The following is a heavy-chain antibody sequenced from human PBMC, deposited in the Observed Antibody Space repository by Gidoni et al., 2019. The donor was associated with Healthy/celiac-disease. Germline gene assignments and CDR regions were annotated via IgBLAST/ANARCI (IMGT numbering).Heavy chain of an antibody. J-gene: IGHJ6*02. V-gene: IGHV1-46*01. Sequence: QVQLVQSGAEVKKPGASVKVSCKASGYPFTSYYMPWVRQAPGQGLEWMGIINPSGGSTSYEQKFQGRVTMTRDTSTSTVYMELSSLRSEDTAVYYCARDPSGVAATPFSYYYYGMDVWGQGTTVTVSS. CDR3: ARDPSGVAATPFSYYYYGMDV. CDR1: GYPFTSYY. CDR2: INPSGGST. D-gene: IGHD2-15*01.